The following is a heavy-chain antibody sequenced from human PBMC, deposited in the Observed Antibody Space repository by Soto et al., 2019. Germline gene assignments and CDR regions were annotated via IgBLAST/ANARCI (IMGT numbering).Heavy chain of an antibody. CDR1: GFTFSTYA. V-gene: IGHV3-23*01. J-gene: IGHJ6*03. Sequence: EVQLLESGGGLVQPGGSLRLSCAASGFTFSTYAMSWVRQAPGKGLEWVSTITTSGGNTYYADSVQGRFTISRDNSKNTLYQQMNSLRAEDTAVYYCAGRYGTNGVCYTNYYYYIDVWGKGTTVTVSS. CDR3: AGRYGTNGVCYTNYYYYIDV. D-gene: IGHD2-8*01. CDR2: ITTSGGNT.